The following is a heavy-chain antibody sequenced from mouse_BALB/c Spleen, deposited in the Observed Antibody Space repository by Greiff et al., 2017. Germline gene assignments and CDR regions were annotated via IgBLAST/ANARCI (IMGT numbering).Heavy chain of an antibody. Sequence: EVKLEESGGGLVKPGGSLKLSCAASGFTFSSYTMSWVRQTPEKRLEWVATISSGGSYTYYPDSVKGRFTISRDNAKNTLYLQMSSLKSEDTAMYYCTREGLGRYWYFDVWGAGTTVTVSS. J-gene: IGHJ1*01. CDR1: GFTFSSYT. V-gene: IGHV5-6-4*01. D-gene: IGHD4-1*01. CDR2: ISSGGSYT. CDR3: TREGLGRYWYFDV.